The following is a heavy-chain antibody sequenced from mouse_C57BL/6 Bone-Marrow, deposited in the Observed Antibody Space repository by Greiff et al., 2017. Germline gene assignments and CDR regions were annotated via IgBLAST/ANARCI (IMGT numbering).Heavy chain of an antibody. V-gene: IGHV5-4*01. CDR2: ISDGGSYT. CDR1: GFTFSSYA. J-gene: IGHJ2*01. D-gene: IGHD2-4*01. Sequence: DVQLVESGGGLVKPGGSLKLSCAASGFTFSSYAMSWVRQTPEKRLEWVATISDGGSYTYYPDNVKGRCTISRDNAKNNLYLQMSHLKSEDTAMYYCATMITTDYFDYWGQGTTLTVSS. CDR3: ATMITTDYFDY.